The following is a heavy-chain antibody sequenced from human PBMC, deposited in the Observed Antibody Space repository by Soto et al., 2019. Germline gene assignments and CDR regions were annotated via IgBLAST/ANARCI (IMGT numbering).Heavy chain of an antibody. V-gene: IGHV4-59*12. Sequence: SETMSLTCTVSGGSISSYDWFWIRQSPGRGLEWIGYVYYSGKTNYNPSLESRVTIPIDTSENQFSLKLNSVTAADTAVYYCARGARFGDRRYMDVWGKGTTVTVSS. J-gene: IGHJ6*03. CDR3: ARGARFGDRRYMDV. CDR1: GGSISSYD. CDR2: VYYSGKT. D-gene: IGHD3-10*01.